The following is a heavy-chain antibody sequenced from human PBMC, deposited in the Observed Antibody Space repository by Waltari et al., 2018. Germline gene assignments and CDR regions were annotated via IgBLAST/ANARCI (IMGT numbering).Heavy chain of an antibody. CDR3: AMLPPLYYDFWSGYQSAGYFDY. Sequence: QVQLQESGPGLVKPSETLSLTCAVSGYSISSGYSWGWIRQPPGKGRAWIGSIYHSGSTYYNPSLKSRVTISVDTSKNQFSLKLSSVTAADTAVYYCAMLPPLYYDFWSGYQSAGYFDYWGQGTLVTVSS. J-gene: IGHJ4*02. V-gene: IGHV4-38-2*01. D-gene: IGHD3-3*01. CDR2: IYHSGST. CDR1: GYSISSGYS.